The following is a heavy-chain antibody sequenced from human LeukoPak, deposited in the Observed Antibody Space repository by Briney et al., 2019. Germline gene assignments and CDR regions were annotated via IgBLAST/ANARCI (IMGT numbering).Heavy chain of an antibody. J-gene: IGHJ4*02. CDR2: IYHSGST. D-gene: IGHD2-15*01. CDR1: GGSISSGGYS. CDR3: ATWPSCGSGGSCYRPDY. Sequence: PSETLSLTCAVSGGSISSGGYSWSWIRQPPGKGLEWIGYIYHSGSTYYNPSLKSRVTISVDRSKNQFSLKLSSVTAADTAVYYCATWPSCGSGGSCYRPDYWGQGTLVTVSS. V-gene: IGHV4-30-2*01.